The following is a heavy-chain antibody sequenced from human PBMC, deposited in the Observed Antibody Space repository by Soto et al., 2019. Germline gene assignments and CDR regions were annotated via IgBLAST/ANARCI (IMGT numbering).Heavy chain of an antibody. D-gene: IGHD2-15*01. CDR2: ISAYNGNT. V-gene: IGHV1-18*01. J-gene: IGHJ4*02. Sequence: GASVKVSCKASGYTFTSYGISWVRQAPGQGLEWMGWISAYNGNTNYAQKLQGRVTMTTDTSTSTAYMELRSLRSDDTAVYYCARDEKYCSGGSCSYGSGYWGQGTLVTVSS. CDR3: ARDEKYCSGGSCSYGSGY. CDR1: GYTFTSYG.